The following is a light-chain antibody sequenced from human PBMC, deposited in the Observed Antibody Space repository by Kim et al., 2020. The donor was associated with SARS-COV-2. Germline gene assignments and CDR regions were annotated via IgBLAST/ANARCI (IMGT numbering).Light chain of an antibody. CDR2: GKN. J-gene: IGLJ2*01. CDR3: NSRDSSGNHVV. V-gene: IGLV3-19*01. CDR1: SLRSNY. Sequence: SELTQDPAVSVALGQTVRITCQGDSLRSNYASWYQQKPGQAPVLVIYGKNNRPSGIPDRFSGSSSGNTASLTITGAQAEDEADYYCNSRDSSGNHVVFG.